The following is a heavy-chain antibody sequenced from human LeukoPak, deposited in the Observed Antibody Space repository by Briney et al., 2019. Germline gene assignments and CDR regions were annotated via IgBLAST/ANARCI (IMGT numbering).Heavy chain of an antibody. Sequence: GGSLRLSCGASGFSFTSYVMHWVRQAPGKGLEWVSSISASGSGTVYTAYMSGRVTISRANAKKTLFLQMKNLSLGDTALYYCAKGRDTSGRQNFDFWGQGTLVTVSS. D-gene: IGHD6-19*01. CDR2: ISASGSGT. J-gene: IGHJ4*02. CDR3: AKGRDTSGRQNFDF. V-gene: IGHV3-23*01. CDR1: GFSFTSYV.